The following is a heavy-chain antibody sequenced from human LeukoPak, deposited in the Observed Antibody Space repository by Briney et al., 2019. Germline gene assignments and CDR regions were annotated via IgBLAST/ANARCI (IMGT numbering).Heavy chain of an antibody. J-gene: IGHJ4*02. V-gene: IGHV3-48*02. CDR1: GFTVSSYS. Sequence: QPGGSLRLSCAASGFTVSSYSMKWVRQAPGKGLEWVSYISSSSSTIYYADSVKGRFTISRDNAKNSLYLQMNSLRDGDTAVYYCARAFGLTDYWGQGTLVTVSS. D-gene: IGHD3/OR15-3a*01. CDR3: ARAFGLTDY. CDR2: ISSSSSTI.